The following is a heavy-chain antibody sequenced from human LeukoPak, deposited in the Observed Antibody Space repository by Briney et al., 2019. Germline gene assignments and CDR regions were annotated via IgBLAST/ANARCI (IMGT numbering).Heavy chain of an antibody. D-gene: IGHD3-10*01. Sequence: PGRSLRLSCAASGFTFSSYAMHWVRQAPGKGLEWVAVISYDGNNKYYADSVKGRFTISRDNSKNTLYLQMNSLRAEDTAVYYCARGSRITMVRGEIMNDYWGQGTLVTVSS. J-gene: IGHJ4*02. CDR2: ISYDGNNK. V-gene: IGHV3-30*04. CDR1: GFTFSSYA. CDR3: ARGSRITMVRGEIMNDY.